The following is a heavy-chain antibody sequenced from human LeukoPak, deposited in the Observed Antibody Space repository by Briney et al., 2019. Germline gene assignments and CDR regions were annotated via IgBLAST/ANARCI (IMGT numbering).Heavy chain of an antibody. CDR2: INHSGST. CDR1: GGSFSGYY. J-gene: IGHJ5*02. CDR3: ARGVVAATSFNWFDP. Sequence: NPSETLSLTCAVYGGSFSGYYWSWIRQSPGKGLEWIGEINHSGSTNDNPSLKSRVTISVDTSKNRFSLKLRSVTAADTAVYYCARGVVAATSFNWFDPWGQGTLVTVSS. V-gene: IGHV4-34*01. D-gene: IGHD2-15*01.